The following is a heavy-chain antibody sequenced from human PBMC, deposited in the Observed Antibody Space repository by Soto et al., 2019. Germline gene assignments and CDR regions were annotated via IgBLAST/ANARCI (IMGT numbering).Heavy chain of an antibody. Sequence: ASVKVSCKASGYTFTSYGINWVRQATGQGLEWMGWMNPNRGNTGYAQKFQGRVTMTRNTSISTAYMELSSLRSEDTAVYYCARPYLEWFAVDYYYYYGMDVWSQGTTVTVSS. CDR3: ARPYLEWFAVDYYYYYGMDV. V-gene: IGHV1-8*01. CDR1: GYTFTSYG. J-gene: IGHJ6*02. D-gene: IGHD3-3*01. CDR2: MNPNRGNT.